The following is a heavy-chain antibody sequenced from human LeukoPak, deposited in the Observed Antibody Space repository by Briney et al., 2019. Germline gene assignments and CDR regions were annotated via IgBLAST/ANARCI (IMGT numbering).Heavy chain of an antibody. CDR2: INPNSGGT. CDR1: GYTFTGYY. D-gene: IGHD3-10*01. Sequence: ASVKVSCKASGYTFTGYYMHWVRQAPGQGLEWMGWINPNSGGTNYAQKFQGRVTMTRDTSISTAYMELSRLRSDDTAVYYCARDPTPIRLLLWFGELLPWGQGTLVTVSS. V-gene: IGHV1-2*02. J-gene: IGHJ4*02. CDR3: ARDPTPIRLLLWFGELLP.